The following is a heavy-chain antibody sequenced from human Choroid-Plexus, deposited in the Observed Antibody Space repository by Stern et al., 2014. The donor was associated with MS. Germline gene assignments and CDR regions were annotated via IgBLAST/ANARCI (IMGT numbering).Heavy chain of an antibody. CDR2: VSYDGSNK. V-gene: IGHV3-30*18. D-gene: IGHD2/OR15-2a*01. CDR3: AKDRHYLTYFFDH. J-gene: IGHJ5*02. CDR1: GFTFGSCA. Sequence: VQLVESGGGVVQPGRPLRLSCVASGFTFGSCAMHWVRQAPGKGLEWVAGVSYDGSNKYDADSVKGRFTISRDNSQNTLYMQMSSLRPEDTAVYYCAKDRHYLTYFFDHWGQGSLVTVSS.